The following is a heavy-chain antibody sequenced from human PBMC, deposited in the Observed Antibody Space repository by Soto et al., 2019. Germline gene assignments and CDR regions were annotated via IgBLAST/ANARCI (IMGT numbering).Heavy chain of an antibody. CDR1: GFTVSNNH. Sequence: VQLVESGGGLIQPGGSLRLSCAASGFTVSNNHMTWVRQAAGKGLELVSFVHSGGSTSYADSVKGRFTISRDNSKNTLYLQMESLRDEDSAIYYCAGRLTTAACLDYWGRGTLVTVSS. CDR2: VHSGGST. D-gene: IGHD3-16*01. CDR3: AGRLTTAACLDY. J-gene: IGHJ4*02. V-gene: IGHV3-53*01.